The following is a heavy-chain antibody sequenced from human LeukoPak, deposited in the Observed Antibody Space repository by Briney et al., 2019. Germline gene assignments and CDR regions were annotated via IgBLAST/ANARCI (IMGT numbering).Heavy chain of an antibody. CDR2: ISAYNGNT. V-gene: IGHV1-18*01. CDR3: ARAIAAAPDY. Sequence: ASVKVSCKASGGTFSSYAISWVRQAPGQGLEWMGWISAYNGNTNYAQKLEGRVTMTTDTSTSTAYMELRSLRSDDTAVYYCARAIAAAPDYWGQGTLVTVSS. CDR1: GGTFSSYA. J-gene: IGHJ4*02. D-gene: IGHD6-13*01.